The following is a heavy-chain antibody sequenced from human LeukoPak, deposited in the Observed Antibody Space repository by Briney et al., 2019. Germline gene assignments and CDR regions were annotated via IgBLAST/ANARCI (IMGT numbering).Heavy chain of an antibody. CDR3: ARHSGGTYYVNFDP. D-gene: IGHD1-26*01. V-gene: IGHV3-7*01. CDR2: IKHDGSED. J-gene: IGHJ5*02. CDR1: DFSFITYA. Sequence: PGGSLRLSCAASDFSFITYAMSWVRQAPGKGLEWVANIKHDGSEDYYLDSVKGRFTISRDNAKSSMWLQMNSLRDEDTAVYYCARHSGGTYYVNFDPWGQGTLVTVSS.